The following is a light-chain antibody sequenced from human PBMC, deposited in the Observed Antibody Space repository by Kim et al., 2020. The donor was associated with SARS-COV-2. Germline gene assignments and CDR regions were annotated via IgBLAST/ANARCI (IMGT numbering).Light chain of an antibody. CDR2: GKH. V-gene: IGLV3-19*01. Sequence: VALEPTAMITCQGDSHKDYFEPWFQQKPAQSPVLVIYGKHNRPSGIPDGFSGSSSGDTASLTITGGQAEDEADYYCNYRDGSDNQFFGGGTQLTVL. CDR3: NYRDGSDNQF. J-gene: IGLJ2*01. CDR1: SHKDYF.